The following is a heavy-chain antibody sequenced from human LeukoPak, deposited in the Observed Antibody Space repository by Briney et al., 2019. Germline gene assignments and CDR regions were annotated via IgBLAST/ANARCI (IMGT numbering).Heavy chain of an antibody. J-gene: IGHJ4*02. Sequence: GGSLRLSCAASGFAFSSQAMGWVRQAPGKGLEYVSAITSDGGGTYYASSVRGRFTISRDNSMNTLYLQMGGLRDEDMAVYYCARLLSSGSTRRIYEYWGQGTLVTVSS. CDR3: ARLLSSGSTRRIYEY. D-gene: IGHD6-6*01. CDR1: GFAFSSQA. CDR2: ITSDGGGT. V-gene: IGHV3-64*01.